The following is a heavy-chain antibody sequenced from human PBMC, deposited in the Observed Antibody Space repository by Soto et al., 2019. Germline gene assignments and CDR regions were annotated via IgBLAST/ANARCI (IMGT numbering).Heavy chain of an antibody. V-gene: IGHV3-23*01. CDR2: LSGSGGRT. CDR1: GFSFSSYA. CDR3: AKVFGLRYFDS. J-gene: IGHJ4*02. Sequence: EVQLLESGGGLEQPGESLRLSCAASGFSFSSYAMSWVRQAPGKGLEWVSTLSGSGGRTYYADSVQGRFTISRDNSRYTLYLQMNSLRAEDTAVYYCAKVFGLRYFDSWGQGTLVTVSS. D-gene: IGHD5-12*01.